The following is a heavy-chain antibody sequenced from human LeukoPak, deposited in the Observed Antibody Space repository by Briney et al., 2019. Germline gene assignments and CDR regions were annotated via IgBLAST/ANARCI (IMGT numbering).Heavy chain of an antibody. CDR1: GFTLSSHA. V-gene: IGHV3-23*01. Sequence: GGSLGLSCAASGFTLSSHAMSWVRQAPGKGLEWVSTISGSGVSTHYADSVKGRFTVSRDTSQNTLYLQMNSLRAEDMAVYYCAKGLAAADYYFDYWGQGALVTVSS. CDR3: AKGLAAADYYFDY. CDR2: ISGSGVST. J-gene: IGHJ4*02. D-gene: IGHD6-13*01.